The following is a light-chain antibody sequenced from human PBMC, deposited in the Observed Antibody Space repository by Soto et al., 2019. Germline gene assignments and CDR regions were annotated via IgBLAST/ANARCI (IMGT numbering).Light chain of an antibody. CDR1: SSNIGAGYD. V-gene: IGLV1-40*01. J-gene: IGLJ2*01. CDR2: GNS. CDR3: QSYDSSLSGVV. Sequence: QSVLTKPPSVSGAPGQRVTISCTGSSSNIGAGYDVHWYQQLPGTAPKLLIYGNSNRPSGVPDRFSGSKSGTSASLAITGLQAEDEADYYYQSYDSSLSGVVFGGGTKVTVL.